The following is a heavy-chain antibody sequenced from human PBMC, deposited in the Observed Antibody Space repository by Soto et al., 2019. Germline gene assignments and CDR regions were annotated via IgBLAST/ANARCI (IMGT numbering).Heavy chain of an antibody. Sequence: GGSLRLSCAASGFTFSSYGMHWVRQAPGKGLEWVAVISYDGSNKYYADSVKGRFTISRDNSKNALYLQMNSLRAEDTAVYYCAKDSSTTYYYYGMDVWGQGTTVTVSS. CDR3: AKDSSTTYYYYGMDV. J-gene: IGHJ6*02. V-gene: IGHV3-30*18. CDR1: GFTFSSYG. CDR2: ISYDGSNK. D-gene: IGHD2-2*01.